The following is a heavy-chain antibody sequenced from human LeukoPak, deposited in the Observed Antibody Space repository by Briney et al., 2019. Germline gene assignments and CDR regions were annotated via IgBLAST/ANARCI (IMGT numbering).Heavy chain of an antibody. CDR1: GGSISSSNW. V-gene: IGHV4-4*02. CDR2: IYHNGNT. D-gene: IGHD5-24*01. CDR3: ATSRDGYNKFDF. J-gene: IGHJ4*02. Sequence: NPSGTLSLTCVVSGGSISSSNWWSWVRQPPGKGLEWIGEIYHNGNTNDNPSLKRRVTMSVDKSKNQLSLKVRSVTAADTAVYYCATSRDGYNKFDFWGQGTLVTVSS.